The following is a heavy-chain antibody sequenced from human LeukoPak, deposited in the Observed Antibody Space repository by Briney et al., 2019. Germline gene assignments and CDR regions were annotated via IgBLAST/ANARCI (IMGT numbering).Heavy chain of an antibody. D-gene: IGHD3-22*01. V-gene: IGHV3-23*01. J-gene: IGHJ4*02. CDR2: VSSNGGST. CDR1: GFTFNNYA. Sequence: GGSLRLSCAASGFTFNNYAMSWVRQAPGKGLEWLSTVSSNGGSTYYADSVKGRFTISRDNSKNTLYLQMNSLRAEDTAVYYCARDPYYYDSSGYFDYWGQGTLVTVSS. CDR3: ARDPYYYDSSGYFDY.